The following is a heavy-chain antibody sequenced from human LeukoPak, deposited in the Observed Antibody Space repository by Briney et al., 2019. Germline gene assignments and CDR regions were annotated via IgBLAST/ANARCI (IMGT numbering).Heavy chain of an antibody. Sequence: SAKVSCKASGGTFSSYAISWVRQAPGQGLEWMGGIIPIFGTANYAQKFQGRVTITADESTSTAYMELSSLRSDDTAVYYCARAGYENLIAGPDFWGQGTLVTVSS. CDR2: IIPIFGTA. D-gene: IGHD1-1*01. J-gene: IGHJ4*02. CDR1: GGTFSSYA. V-gene: IGHV1-69*13. CDR3: ARAGYENLIAGPDF.